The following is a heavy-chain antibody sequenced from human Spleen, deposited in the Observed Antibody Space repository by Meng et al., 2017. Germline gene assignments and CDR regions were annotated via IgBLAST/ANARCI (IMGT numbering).Heavy chain of an antibody. CDR2: INHSGST. D-gene: IGHD6-19*01. CDR1: GGSFSGYY. V-gene: IGHV4-34*01. Sequence: SETLSLTCAVYGGSFSGYYWSWIRQPPGKGLEWIGEINHSGSTNYNPSLKSRITISVDTSKNQFSLKLSSVTAADTAVYYCARGQWLVRNYYYYAIDVWGQGTTVTVSS. J-gene: IGHJ6*02. CDR3: ARGQWLVRNYYYYAIDV.